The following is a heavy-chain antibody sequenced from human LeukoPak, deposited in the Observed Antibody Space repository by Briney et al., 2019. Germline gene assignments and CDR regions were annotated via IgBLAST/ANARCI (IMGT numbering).Heavy chain of an antibody. V-gene: IGHV4-4*02. Sequence: PSETLSLTCAVSGGSISSSNWWSWVRQPPGKGLEWIGEIYHSGSTNYNPSLKSRVTISVDKSKNQFSLKLSSVTAADTAVYYCARDPETALVAGDRYYFDYWGQGTLVTVSS. CDR1: GGSISSSNW. CDR2: IYHSGST. J-gene: IGHJ4*02. D-gene: IGHD6-19*01. CDR3: ARDPETALVAGDRYYFDY.